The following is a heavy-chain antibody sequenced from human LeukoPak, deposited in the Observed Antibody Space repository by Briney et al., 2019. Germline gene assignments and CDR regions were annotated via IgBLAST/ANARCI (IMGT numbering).Heavy chain of an antibody. D-gene: IGHD3-10*01. CDR2: IYYSGST. J-gene: IGHJ4*02. CDR1: GGSISSYY. Sequence: PSETLSLTCTVSGGSISSYYWSWIRQPPGKGLEWIGYIYYSGSTDYNPSLKSRVTISVDTSKNQFSLKLSSVTAADTAVYYCARGPSIWFGELSEGLDYWGQGTLVTVSS. CDR3: ARGPSIWFGELSEGLDY. V-gene: IGHV4-59*12.